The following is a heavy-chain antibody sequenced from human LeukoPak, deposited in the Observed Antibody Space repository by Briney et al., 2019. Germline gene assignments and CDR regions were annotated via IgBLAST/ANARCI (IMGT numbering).Heavy chain of an antibody. Sequence: PSETLSLTCAVYGGSFSGYYWSWIRQPPGKGLEWIGEINHSGSTNYNPSLKSRVTISVDTSKNQCSLRLSSVTAADTAVYYCARDGPTYYYGSGSFVHFDYWGQGTLVTVSS. D-gene: IGHD3-10*01. J-gene: IGHJ4*02. V-gene: IGHV4-34*01. CDR3: ARDGPTYYYGSGSFVHFDY. CDR2: INHSGST. CDR1: GGSFSGYY.